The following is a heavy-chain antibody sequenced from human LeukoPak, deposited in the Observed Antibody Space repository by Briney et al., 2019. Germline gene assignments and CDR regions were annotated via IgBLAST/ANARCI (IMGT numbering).Heavy chain of an antibody. CDR1: GFTFSDYA. Sequence: GGSLRLSCAASGFTFSDYAMHWVRQAPGKGLEWVAVISKDGSDKYYPGSVRGRFTISRDNSKNTIYLQMNSLRAEDTAVYYCAREGRSIAARSTFDYWGQGTLVTVSS. CDR2: ISKDGSDK. J-gene: IGHJ4*02. V-gene: IGHV3-30-3*01. CDR3: AREGRSIAARSTFDY. D-gene: IGHD6-6*01.